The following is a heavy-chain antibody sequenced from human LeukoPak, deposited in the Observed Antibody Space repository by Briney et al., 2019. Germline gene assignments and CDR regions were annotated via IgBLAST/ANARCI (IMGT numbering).Heavy chain of an antibody. CDR2: IKQDGSAK. Sequence: GGSLRLSCVASGFNFNMFWMSWVRQAPGKGLEWVTNIKQDGSAKFYVGSVRGRFDISRDNARKSVFLQMNSLRVEDTAVYYCARAGTITMALNVWGQGTTVTVSS. CDR3: ARAGTITMALNV. CDR1: GFNFNMFW. D-gene: IGHD3-10*01. V-gene: IGHV3-7*01. J-gene: IGHJ6*02.